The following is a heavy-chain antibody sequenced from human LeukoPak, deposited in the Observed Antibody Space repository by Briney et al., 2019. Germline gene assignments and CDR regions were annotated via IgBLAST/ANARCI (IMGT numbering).Heavy chain of an antibody. J-gene: IGHJ4*02. D-gene: IGHD5-12*01. CDR1: GFTFSSYA. CDR3: AKDLRGYSGYGTFDN. V-gene: IGHV3-23*01. CDR2: ISGSGDST. Sequence: GGSLRLSCAASGFTFSSYAMSWVRQAPGKGLEWVSAISGSGDSTYYADSVKGRFTISRDNSKNTLYLQMNSLRVEDTAMYYCAKDLRGYSGYGTFDNWGQGTLVTVSS.